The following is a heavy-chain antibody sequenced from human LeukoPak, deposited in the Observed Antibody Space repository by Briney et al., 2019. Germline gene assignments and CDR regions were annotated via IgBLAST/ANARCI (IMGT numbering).Heavy chain of an antibody. V-gene: IGHV3-74*01. CDR2: INSDGSST. J-gene: IGHJ4*02. CDR3: ARSSERKYYFDY. D-gene: IGHD3-22*01. Sequence: GGSLRLSCAASGFTFSSYWMHWVRQAPGKGLVWVSRINSDGSSTSYADSVKGRFTISRDNAKNTLYLQMNSLRAEDTAVYYCARSSERKYYFDYWGQGPRVTVSS. CDR1: GFTFSSYW.